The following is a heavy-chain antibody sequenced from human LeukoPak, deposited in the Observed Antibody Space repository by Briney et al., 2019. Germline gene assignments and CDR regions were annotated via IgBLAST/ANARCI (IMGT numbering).Heavy chain of an antibody. CDR2: ISSSSSTI. D-gene: IGHD3-3*01. CDR1: GFRFDDYA. CDR3: ARDLHDLGPFDS. V-gene: IGHV3-48*04. J-gene: IGHJ5*01. Sequence: GRSLRLSCAASGFRFDDYAMHWVRQVPGKGLEWVSYISSSSSTIYYADSVKGRFTISRDNAKNSLYLQMNSLRAEDTAVYYCARDLHDLGPFDSWGQGTLVTVSS.